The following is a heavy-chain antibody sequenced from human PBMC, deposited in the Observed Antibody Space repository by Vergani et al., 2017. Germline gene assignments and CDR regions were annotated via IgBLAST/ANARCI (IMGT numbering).Heavy chain of an antibody. J-gene: IGHJ4*02. CDR2: ISSSSSYI. V-gene: IGHV3-21*01. CDR3: ARPEGVTAVLDY. Sequence: QAPGKGLEWVSSISSSSSYIYYADSVKGRFTISRDNAKNSLYLQMNSLRAEDTAVYYCARPEGVTAVLDYWGQGTLVTVSS. D-gene: IGHD5-18*01.